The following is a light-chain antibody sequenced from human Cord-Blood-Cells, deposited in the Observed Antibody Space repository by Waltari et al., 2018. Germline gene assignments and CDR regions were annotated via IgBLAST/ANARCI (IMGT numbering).Light chain of an antibody. CDR1: QSVRSN. V-gene: IGKV3-15*01. CDR3: QQYNNWPLYS. J-gene: IGKJ2*03. CDR2: GAS. Sequence: EIVMTQSPATLSVSPGDRATLSCRASQSVRSNLAWYQQKTGQAPRLLIYGASTRATGIPARFSGSGSGTEFTLTISSLQSEDFAVYYCQQYNNWPLYSFGQGTKLEIK.